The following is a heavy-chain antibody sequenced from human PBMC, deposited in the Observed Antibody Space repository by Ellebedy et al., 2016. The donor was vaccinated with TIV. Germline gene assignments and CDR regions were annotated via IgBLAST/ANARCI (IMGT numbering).Heavy chain of an antibody. CDR1: RLTLSAYA. V-gene: IGHV3-23*01. Sequence: GESLKISXAAPRLTLSAYALSWVRQAPGKGLEWVSTITGSGHNVYYADSVKGRFTISRDNSKNTLYLQMNNVRADDTAVYYCARSPADYDGFDIWGQGTVVTVSS. J-gene: IGHJ3*02. CDR2: ITGSGHNV. D-gene: IGHD4-11*01. CDR3: ARSPADYDGFDI.